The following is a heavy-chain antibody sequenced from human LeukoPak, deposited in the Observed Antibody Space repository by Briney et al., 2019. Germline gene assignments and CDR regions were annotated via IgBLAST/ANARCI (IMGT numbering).Heavy chain of an antibody. CDR1: GGSFSGYY. Sequence: SETLFLTCAVYGGSFSGYYWSWIRQPPGKGLEWIGEINHSGSTNYNPSLKSRVTISVDTSKNQFSLKLSSVTAADTAVYYCARGRYCSSTSCYEFDYWGQGTLVTVSS. CDR2: INHSGST. D-gene: IGHD2-2*01. J-gene: IGHJ4*02. CDR3: ARGRYCSSTSCYEFDY. V-gene: IGHV4-34*01.